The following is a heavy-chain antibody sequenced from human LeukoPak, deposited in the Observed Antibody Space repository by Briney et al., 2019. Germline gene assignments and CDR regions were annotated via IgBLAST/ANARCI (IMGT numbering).Heavy chain of an antibody. V-gene: IGHV1-69*06. J-gene: IGHJ4*02. Sequence: SVKVSCKASGGTFSSYAISWVRQAPGQGLEWMGGVIPIFGTANYAQKFQGGVTITADKSTSTAYMELSSLRSEDTAVYYCARGARGDYGDSYFDYWGQGTLVTVSS. CDR2: VIPIFGTA. D-gene: IGHD4-17*01. CDR1: GGTFSSYA. CDR3: ARGARGDYGDSYFDY.